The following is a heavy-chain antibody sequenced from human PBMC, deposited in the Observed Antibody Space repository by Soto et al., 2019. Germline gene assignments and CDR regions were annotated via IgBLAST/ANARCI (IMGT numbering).Heavy chain of an antibody. V-gene: IGHV4-39*01. CDR3: AEGRIFYDSLTGYYIGYYGMDV. CDR2: IYYSGST. CDR1: GGSISSSSYY. D-gene: IGHD3-9*01. J-gene: IGHJ6*02. Sequence: ASETLSLTCTVSGGSISSSSYYWGWIRQPPGKGLEWIGSIYYSGSTYYNPSLKSRVTISVDTSKNQFSLKLSSVTAADTAVYYCAEGRIFYDSLTGYYIGYYGMDVWGQGTTVTVSS.